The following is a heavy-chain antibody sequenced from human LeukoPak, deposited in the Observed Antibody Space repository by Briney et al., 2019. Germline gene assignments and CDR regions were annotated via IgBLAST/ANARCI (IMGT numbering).Heavy chain of an antibody. CDR2: IKQDGREK. CDR3: ARGTTLPGLDY. V-gene: IGHV3-7*01. CDR1: GFTFSSYW. D-gene: IGHD1-1*01. Sequence: GGSLRLSCAASGFTFSSYWMTWVRQAPGKGLEWVANIKQDGREKHYVDSVKGRFTISRDNAKNSLYLQMNSLRAEDTAVFYCARGTTLPGLDYWGQGTLVTVSS. J-gene: IGHJ4*02.